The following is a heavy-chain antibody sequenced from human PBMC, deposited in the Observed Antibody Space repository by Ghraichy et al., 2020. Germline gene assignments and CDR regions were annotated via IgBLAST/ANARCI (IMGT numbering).Heavy chain of an antibody. D-gene: IGHD6-19*01. V-gene: IGHV1-2*02. CDR2: INPNSGDT. J-gene: IGHJ2*01. CDR1: GYTFTGYV. Sequence: ASVKVSCKASGYTFTGYVMHWVRQAPGQGLECMGWINPNSGDTDYAQKFQGRVTMTRDTSISTAYMELSRLRFDDTAVYYCARAGAANSLWYFDLWGRGTLVTVSS. CDR3: ARAGAANSLWYFDL.